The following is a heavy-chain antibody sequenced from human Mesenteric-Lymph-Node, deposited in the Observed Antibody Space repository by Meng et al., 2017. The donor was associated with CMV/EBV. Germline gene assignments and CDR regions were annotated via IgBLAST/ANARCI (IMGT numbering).Heavy chain of an antibody. CDR1: GFTFSSYW. CDR2: INSDGSST. V-gene: IGHV3-74*01. CDR3: AREGPGFDY. Sequence: GESLKISCAASGFTFSSYWMHWVRQAPGKGLVWVSRINSDGSSTNYADSVKGRFTISRDNAKNTLYLQMNSLRAKDTAVYYCAREGPGFDYWGQGTLVTVSS. J-gene: IGHJ4*02.